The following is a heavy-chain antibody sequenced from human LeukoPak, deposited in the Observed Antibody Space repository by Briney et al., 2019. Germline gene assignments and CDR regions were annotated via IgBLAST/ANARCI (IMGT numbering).Heavy chain of an antibody. CDR1: GGTFSSCA. CDR3: ARSGQQLVRGAFDY. Sequence: ASVKVSCKASGGTFSSCAISWVRQAPGQGLEWMGGIIPIFGTANYAQKFQGRVTITADKSTSTAYMELSSLRSEDTAVYYCARSGQQLVRGAFDYWGQGTLVTVSS. CDR2: IIPIFGTA. V-gene: IGHV1-69*06. J-gene: IGHJ4*02. D-gene: IGHD6-13*01.